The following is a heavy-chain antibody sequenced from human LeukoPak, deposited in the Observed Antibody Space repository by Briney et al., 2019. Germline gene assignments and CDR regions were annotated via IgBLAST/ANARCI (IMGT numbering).Heavy chain of an antibody. V-gene: IGHV4-59*08. CDR2: IDYSGNT. D-gene: IGHD3-9*01. J-gene: IGHJ6*03. CDR1: GGSVNSYY. CDR3: ARHLGRVLRYYYYYYMDV. Sequence: ASETLSLTCTVSGGSVNSYYWSWIRQPPGKGLEWLGYIDYSGNTNYSPSLQSRLTISVDTSKNQFSLKLSSVTAADTAVYYCARHLGRVLRYYYYYYMDVWGKGTTVTVSS.